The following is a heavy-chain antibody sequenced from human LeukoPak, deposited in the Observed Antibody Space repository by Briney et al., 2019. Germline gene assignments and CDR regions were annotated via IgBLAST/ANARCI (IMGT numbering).Heavy chain of an antibody. CDR3: ARDLDGGFNRLDP. CDR2: IYYSGST. J-gene: IGHJ5*02. V-gene: IGHV4-59*01. Sequence: SSETLSLTCAVYGGSFSGYYWSWIRQPPGKGLEWIGYIYYSGSTNYNPSLKSRVTISIDTSKNQFSLKLSSVTAADTAVYYCARDLDGGFNRLDPWGQGTLVTVSS. CDR1: GGSFSGYY. D-gene: IGHD2-15*01.